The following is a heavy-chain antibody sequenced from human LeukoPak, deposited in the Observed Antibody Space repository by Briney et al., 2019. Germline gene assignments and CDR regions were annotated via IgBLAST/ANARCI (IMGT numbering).Heavy chain of an antibody. Sequence: GGSLRLSCAASGFTFSSYWMSWVRQAPGKGLMWVSRIKSDGSETSYADSVKGRFTISRDNARNTLYLQMNSLRPEDTAIYYCASDRVFYGLDVWGQGTTVTVSS. CDR2: IKSDGSET. CDR1: GFTFSSYW. J-gene: IGHJ6*02. V-gene: IGHV3-74*01. CDR3: ASDRVFYGLDV.